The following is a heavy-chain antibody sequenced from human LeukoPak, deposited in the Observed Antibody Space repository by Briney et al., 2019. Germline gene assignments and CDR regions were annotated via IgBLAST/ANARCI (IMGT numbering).Heavy chain of an antibody. J-gene: IGHJ4*02. Sequence: PGGSLRLSCAASGFTFSSYWMHWVRQAPGKGLVWVSRINSDGSSTSYADSVKGRFTISRDNSRNTVYLQMNSLRAEDTAVYYRAREILAPGKTLDYWGQGALVTVSS. V-gene: IGHV3-74*01. CDR3: AREILAPGKTLDY. CDR2: INSDGSST. CDR1: GFTFSSYW.